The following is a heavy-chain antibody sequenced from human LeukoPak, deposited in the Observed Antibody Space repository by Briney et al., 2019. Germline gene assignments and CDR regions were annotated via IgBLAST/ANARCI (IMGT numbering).Heavy chain of an antibody. CDR2: IYVTGT. CDR1: GGSIGTYY. CDR3: ARHIGGGIEDMDV. D-gene: IGHD3-16*02. Sequence: SETLSLTCTVSGGSIGTYYWSWIRQSPGKGLEWIGYIYVTGTRYNPYLQSRVTISDRSRSQFFLKMSSVTAADTAVYYCARHIGGGIEDMDVWGKGTKVIVSS. J-gene: IGHJ6*03. V-gene: IGHV4-59*08.